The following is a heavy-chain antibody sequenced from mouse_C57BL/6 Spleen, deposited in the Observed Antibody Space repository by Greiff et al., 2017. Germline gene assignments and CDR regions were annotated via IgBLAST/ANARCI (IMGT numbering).Heavy chain of an antibody. CDR3: ARWTTVVDY. D-gene: IGHD1-1*01. CDR2: IDPSDSYT. Sequence: VQLQQPGAELVMPGASVKLSCKASGYTFTSYWMHWVKQRPGQGLEWIGEIDPSDSYTNYNQKFKGKSTLTVDKSSSTAYMQLSSLTSEDSAVYYCARWTTVVDYWGQGTTLTVSS. CDR1: GYTFTSYW. J-gene: IGHJ2*01. V-gene: IGHV1-69*01.